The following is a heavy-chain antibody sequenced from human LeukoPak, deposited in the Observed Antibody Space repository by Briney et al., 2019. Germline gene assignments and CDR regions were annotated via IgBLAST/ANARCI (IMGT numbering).Heavy chain of an antibody. V-gene: IGHV4-34*01. CDR2: INHSGST. J-gene: IGHJ5*02. CDR3: ARDENGYVWGSFRA. CDR1: GGSFSGYY. Sequence: PSETLSLTCAVYGGSFSGYYWSWIRQPPGKGLEWIGEINHSGSTNYNPSLKSRVTISVDTSKNRFSLKLSSVTAADTAVYYCARDENGYVWGSFRAWGQGTLVTVSS. D-gene: IGHD3-16*02.